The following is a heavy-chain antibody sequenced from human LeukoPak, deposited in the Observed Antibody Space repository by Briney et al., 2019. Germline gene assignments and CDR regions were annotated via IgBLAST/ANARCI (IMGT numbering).Heavy chain of an antibody. CDR2: IYHSGST. V-gene: IGHV4-30-2*01. D-gene: IGHD1-1*01. J-gene: IGHJ4*02. Sequence: ASETLSLTCAVSGGSIRSDGYSWSWIRQPPGKGLEWIGYIYHSGSTYYNPSLKSRVTISLDRSKNQFSLKMNSVTAADTAVYYCARRVATTGRYYFDYWGPGALVTVS. CDR3: ARRVATTGRYYFDY. CDR1: GGSIRSDGYS.